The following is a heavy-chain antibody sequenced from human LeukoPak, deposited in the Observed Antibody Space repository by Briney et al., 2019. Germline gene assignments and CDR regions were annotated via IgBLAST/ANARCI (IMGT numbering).Heavy chain of an antibody. CDR1: GGSISSGGYS. D-gene: IGHD3-10*01. J-gene: IGHJ4*02. CDR2: IYHSGST. Sequence: SETLSLTCAVSGGSISSGGYSWSWIRQPPGKGLEWIGYIYHSGSTYYNPSLKSRVTISVDTSKNQFSLKLSSVTAADTAVYYCARASLLWFGEFGNFDYWGQGTLVTVSS. V-gene: IGHV4-30-2*01. CDR3: ARASLLWFGEFGNFDY.